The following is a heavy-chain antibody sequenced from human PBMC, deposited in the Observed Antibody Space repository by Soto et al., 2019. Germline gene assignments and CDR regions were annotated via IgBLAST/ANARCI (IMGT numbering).Heavy chain of an antibody. D-gene: IGHD2-21*01. V-gene: IGHV4-59*08. Sequence: SETRSLTCTVSGGSISSYYWSWIRQPPGKGLEWIGYIYYSGSTNYNPSLKSRVTISVDTSKNQFSLKLSSVTAADTAVYYCASPGAYPSHCYSALELWGQGTMVTVSS. CDR3: ASPGAYPSHCYSALEL. CDR1: GGSISSYY. J-gene: IGHJ4*03. CDR2: IYYSGST.